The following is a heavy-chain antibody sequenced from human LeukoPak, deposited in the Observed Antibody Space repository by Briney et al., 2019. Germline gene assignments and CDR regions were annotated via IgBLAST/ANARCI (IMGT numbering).Heavy chain of an antibody. D-gene: IGHD2-21*02. Sequence: PGGSLRLSCAASGFTFSNYWMSWVRQAPGKGLEWVANINQDGSEKSYVDSVEGRFTISRDNAKKSLYLHVNSLRAEDTAVYYCARAAYCGGDCYYYFDYWGQGTLVTVSS. J-gene: IGHJ4*02. CDR1: GFTFSNYW. CDR3: ARAAYCGGDCYYYFDY. V-gene: IGHV3-7*05. CDR2: INQDGSEK.